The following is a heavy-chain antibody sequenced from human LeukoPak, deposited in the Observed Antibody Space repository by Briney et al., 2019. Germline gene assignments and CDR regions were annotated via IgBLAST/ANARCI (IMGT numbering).Heavy chain of an antibody. Sequence: PSETLSLTCSVSGDSVSRSDSYWDWIRQPPGKGLEWIGTIYYSGRTYSSPSLKSRVTMSVDPSNNPFSLTLRPVTAADTAVYYCARRRYYDGSGYLEWGQGTLLSVSS. D-gene: IGHD3-22*01. V-gene: IGHV4-39*01. J-gene: IGHJ1*01. CDR1: GDSVSRSDSY. CDR3: ARRRYYDGSGYLE. CDR2: IYYSGRT.